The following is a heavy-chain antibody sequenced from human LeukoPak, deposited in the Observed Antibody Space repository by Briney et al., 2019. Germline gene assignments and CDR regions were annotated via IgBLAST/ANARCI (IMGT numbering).Heavy chain of an antibody. V-gene: IGHV4-34*01. CDR1: GGSFSGYY. CDR2: INHSGST. D-gene: IGHD3-22*01. CDR3: ARRRRIAVVTNWFDP. J-gene: IGHJ5*02. Sequence: SETLSLTCAVYGGSFSGYYWSWIRQPPGKGLEWIGEINHSGSTNYNPSLKSRVTISVDTSKNQFSLKLSSVTAADTAVYYCARRRRIAVVTNWFDPWGQGTLVTVSS.